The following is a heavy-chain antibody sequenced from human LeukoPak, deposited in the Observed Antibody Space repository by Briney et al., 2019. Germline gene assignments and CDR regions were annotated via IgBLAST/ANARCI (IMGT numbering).Heavy chain of an antibody. V-gene: IGHV4-34*01. CDR3: ARSYASSWYWNWFDP. D-gene: IGHD6-13*01. J-gene: IGHJ5*02. CDR1: GGSFSGYY. Sequence: SETLSLTCAVYGGSFSGYYWSWIRQPPGKGLEWIGEINHSGSTNYNPSLKSRVTISVDTSKNQFSLRLSSVTAADTAVYYCARSYASSWYWNWFDPWGQGTLVTVSS. CDR2: INHSGST.